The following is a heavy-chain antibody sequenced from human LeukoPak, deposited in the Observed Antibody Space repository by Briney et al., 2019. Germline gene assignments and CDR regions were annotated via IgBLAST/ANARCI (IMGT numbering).Heavy chain of an antibody. J-gene: IGHJ5*02. CDR3: ARGGSSGLRGNWFDP. Sequence: GASVKVSCKASGYTFTSYYMHWVRQAPGQGLEWTGLINPSGGSTSYAQKFQGRVTMTRDTSTSTVYMELSSLRSEDTAVYYCARGGSSGLRGNWFDPWGQGTLVTVSS. V-gene: IGHV1-46*01. D-gene: IGHD3-22*01. CDR1: GYTFTSYY. CDR2: INPSGGST.